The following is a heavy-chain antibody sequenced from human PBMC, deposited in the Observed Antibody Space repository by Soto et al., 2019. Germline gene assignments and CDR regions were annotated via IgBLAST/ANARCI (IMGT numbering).Heavy chain of an antibody. Sequence: QITLKESGPTLVKPTQTLTLTCTFSGFSLSTSGVGVGWISQPPGKALEWLALMYWDDDKRYSPSLKSRLTITKDTSKNQVVLTMTNMDPVDTATYYCAHSYYFWSGWPLLGYWGQGTLVTDSS. CDR1: GFSLSTSGVG. CDR3: AHSYYFWSGWPLLGY. CDR2: MYWDDDK. D-gene: IGHD3-3*01. J-gene: IGHJ4*02. V-gene: IGHV2-5*02.